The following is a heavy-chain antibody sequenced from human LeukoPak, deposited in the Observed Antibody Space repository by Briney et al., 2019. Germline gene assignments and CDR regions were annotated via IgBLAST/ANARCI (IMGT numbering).Heavy chain of an antibody. J-gene: IGHJ3*02. Sequence: GASVKVSCKASGYTFTGYYMHWVRQAPGQGLEWMGWINPNSGGTNYAQKFQGRVTMTRDTSISTAYMELSRLRSDDTAVYYCARLRGYSGYDTVPGAFDIWGQGTMVTVSS. CDR2: INPNSGGT. V-gene: IGHV1-2*02. CDR3: ARLRGYSGYDTVPGAFDI. CDR1: GYTFTGYY. D-gene: IGHD5-12*01.